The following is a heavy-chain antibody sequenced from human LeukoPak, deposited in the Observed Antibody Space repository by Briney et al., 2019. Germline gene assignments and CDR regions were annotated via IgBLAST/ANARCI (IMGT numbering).Heavy chain of an antibody. CDR3: ARVGGELFLYFDY. V-gene: IGHV3-30*02. CDR2: IRYDGSNK. Sequence: GGSLRLSCAASGFSFSGYGMHWVRQAPGKGLEWVAFIRYDGSNKYYADSVKGRFTISRDNSKNTLYLQMNSLRAEDTAVYYCARVGGELFLYFDYWGQGTLVTVFS. CDR1: GFSFSGYG. J-gene: IGHJ4*02. D-gene: IGHD3-10*01.